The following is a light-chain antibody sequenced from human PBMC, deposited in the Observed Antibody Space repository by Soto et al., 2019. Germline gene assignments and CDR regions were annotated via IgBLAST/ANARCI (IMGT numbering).Light chain of an antibody. CDR1: QGIYSY. CDR3: QQLKSYPLT. V-gene: IGKV1-9*01. J-gene: IGKJ4*01. CDR2: VAS. Sequence: DIQLTQSPSFLSSSVGDRVTITCRASQGIYSYLAWYQQKPGKAPKLLIDVASTLQSGIPSRFSGSGSGTEFTLTISSLQPEDFVTYYCQQLKSYPLTFGGGTKVDIK.